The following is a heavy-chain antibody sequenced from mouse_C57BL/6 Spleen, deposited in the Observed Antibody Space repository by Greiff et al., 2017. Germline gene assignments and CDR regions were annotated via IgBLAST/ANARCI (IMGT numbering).Heavy chain of an antibody. CDR2: ILPGSGST. V-gene: IGHV1-9*01. D-gene: IGHD2-5*01. Sequence: QVQLQQSGAELMKPGASVTLSCKATGYTFTGYWIEWVKQRPGHGLEWIGEILPGSGSTNYNEKFKGKATFTADTSSNTAYMQLGSLTTEYSAIYYCARPGDSNYEAWFAYWGLGTLVTVSA. J-gene: IGHJ3*01. CDR3: ARPGDSNYEAWFAY. CDR1: GYTFTGYW.